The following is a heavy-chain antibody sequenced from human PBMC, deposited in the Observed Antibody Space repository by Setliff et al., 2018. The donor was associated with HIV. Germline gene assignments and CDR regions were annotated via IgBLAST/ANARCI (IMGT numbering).Heavy chain of an antibody. Sequence: PGASLTLSCAASGFTFTTYWMGWVRQAPGKGLEWVANIKQDGSERKYVDSVKGRFSISRDNAKNSMYLQMNSLRAEDTAIYYCVRDVKTYDIWGQGTMVTVSS. CDR3: VRDVKTYDI. CDR2: IKQDGSER. V-gene: IGHV3-7*05. CDR1: GFTFTTYW. J-gene: IGHJ3*02.